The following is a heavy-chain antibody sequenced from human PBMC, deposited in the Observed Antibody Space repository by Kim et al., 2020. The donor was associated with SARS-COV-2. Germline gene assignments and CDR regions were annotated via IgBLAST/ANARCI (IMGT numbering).Heavy chain of an antibody. J-gene: IGHJ6*02. CDR3: AKDTILGGSRILTGYWTGYYGMDV. D-gene: IGHD3-9*01. CDR1: GFTFSSYG. Sequence: GGSLRLSCAASGFTFSSYGMRWVRQAPGKGLEWVAVIWYDGSNKYYADSVKGRFTISRDNSKNTLYLQMNSLRAEDTAVYYCAKDTILGGSRILTGYWTGYYGMDVWGQGTTVTVSS. V-gene: IGHV3-33*06. CDR2: IWYDGSNK.